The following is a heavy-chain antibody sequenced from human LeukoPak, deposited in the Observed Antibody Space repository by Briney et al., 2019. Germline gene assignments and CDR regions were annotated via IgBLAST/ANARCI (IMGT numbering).Heavy chain of an antibody. J-gene: IGHJ4*02. CDR1: GFTFSSSW. V-gene: IGHV3-74*01. CDR2: INSDGSNT. Sequence: GGSLRLSCAASGFTFSSSWMHWVRQAPGKGLVWVSHINSDGSNTKYADSVKGRFTIPRDNAKNTLSLQMNSLRAEDTAVYYCARGSPLGGNWGQGTLVTVSS. CDR3: ARGSPLGGN.